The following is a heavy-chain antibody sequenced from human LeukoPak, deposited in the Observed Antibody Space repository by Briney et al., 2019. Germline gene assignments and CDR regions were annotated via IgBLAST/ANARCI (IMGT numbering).Heavy chain of an antibody. CDR2: TFTTGST. V-gene: IGHV4-61*02. Sequence: SETLSLSCSVSGGSISSASYYWSWIRQPAGKGLEWIGRTFTTGSTKYNPSLKSRGTISLDTSKNQFSLRLSSVTAADTAVYYCARSQEGYFDSWSGYHYYYYMDVWGKGTTVTVSS. CDR3: ARSQEGYFDSWSGYHYYYYMDV. J-gene: IGHJ6*03. CDR1: GGSISSASYY. D-gene: IGHD3-3*01.